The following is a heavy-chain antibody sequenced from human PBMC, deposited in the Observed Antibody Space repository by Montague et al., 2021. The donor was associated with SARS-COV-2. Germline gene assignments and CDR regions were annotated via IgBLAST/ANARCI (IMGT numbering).Heavy chain of an antibody. Sequence: SGSTNYNPSLKIRVTLSVDTSKNQFSLKLSSLTAADTAVYYCARLALYCSNDSSGACDNWGQGAMVKVSS. D-gene: IGHD2-8*01. V-gene: IGHV4-59*01. J-gene: IGHJ3*02. CDR3: ARLALYCSNDSSGACDN. CDR2: SGST.